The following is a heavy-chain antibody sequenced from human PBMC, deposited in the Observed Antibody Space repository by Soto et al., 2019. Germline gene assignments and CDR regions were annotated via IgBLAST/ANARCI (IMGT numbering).Heavy chain of an antibody. CDR3: ARDRYSYYDFWSGSLPYYSSATDV. CDR1: GFTFSSYW. V-gene: IGHV3-7*01. CDR2: IKQDGSEK. J-gene: IGHJ6*02. Sequence: PGGSLRLSCAASGFTFSSYWMSWVRQAPGKGLEWVANIKQDGSEKYYVDSVKGRFTISRDNAKNSLYLQMNSLRAEDTAVYYCARDRYSYYDFWSGSLPYYSSATDVCGQGPTVTVSS. D-gene: IGHD3-3*01.